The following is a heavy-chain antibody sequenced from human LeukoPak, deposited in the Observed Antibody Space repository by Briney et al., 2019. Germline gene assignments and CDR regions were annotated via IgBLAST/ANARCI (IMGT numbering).Heavy chain of an antibody. Sequence: GGSLRLSCAASGFTFSSYWMSWVRQAPGKGLEWVANIKQDGSEKYYVDSVKGRFTISRGNAKNSLYLQMNSLRAEDTAVFYCARVLRFLEWSRESYYMDVWGKGTTVTVSS. D-gene: IGHD3-3*01. CDR1: GFTFSSYW. V-gene: IGHV3-7*01. CDR3: ARVLRFLEWSRESYYMDV. J-gene: IGHJ6*03. CDR2: IKQDGSEK.